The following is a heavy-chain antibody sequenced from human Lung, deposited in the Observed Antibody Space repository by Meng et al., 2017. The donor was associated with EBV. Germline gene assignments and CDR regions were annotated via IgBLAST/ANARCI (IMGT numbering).Heavy chain of an antibody. CDR3: ARARSIAAAVIDY. Sequence: VQLEESGPGLVQPSGTLSLTCAVSGGSSSSSNWWSWVRQPPGKGLEWIGEIYHSGSTNYNPSLKSRVTISVDKSKNQFSLKLSSVTAADTAVYYCARARSIAAAVIDYWGQGTLVTVSS. CDR1: GGSSSSSNW. D-gene: IGHD6-13*01. J-gene: IGHJ4*02. V-gene: IGHV4-4*02. CDR2: IYHSGST.